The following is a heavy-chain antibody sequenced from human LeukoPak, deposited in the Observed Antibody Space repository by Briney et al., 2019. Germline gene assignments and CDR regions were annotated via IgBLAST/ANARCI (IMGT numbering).Heavy chain of an antibody. V-gene: IGHV5-51*01. CDR1: GYSFTSYW. J-gene: IGHJ4*02. D-gene: IGHD6-13*01. Sequence: GESLKISCQGSGYSFTSYWIGWVRQMPGKGLEWMGIIYPGDSDTRYSPSFQGQVTISADKSISTAYLQWSSLKASDTAMYYCAKQEAATWFGYLGQGTLVTVSS. CDR3: AKQEAATWFGY. CDR2: IYPGDSDT.